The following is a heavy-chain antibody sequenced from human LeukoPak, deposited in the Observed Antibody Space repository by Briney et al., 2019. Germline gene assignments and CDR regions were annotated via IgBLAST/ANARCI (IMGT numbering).Heavy chain of an antibody. CDR3: ASYSSKSSYMVRGVIDYYYYYMDV. D-gene: IGHD3-10*01. CDR1: EFSVGSNY. Sequence: HPGGSLRLSCAASEFSVGSNYMTWVRQAPGKGLEWVSLIYSGGSTYYADSVKGRFTISRDNSKNTLYLQMNSLRAEDTAVYYCASYSSKSSYMVRGVIDYYYYYMDVWGKGTTVTISS. V-gene: IGHV3-66*01. J-gene: IGHJ6*03. CDR2: IYSGGST.